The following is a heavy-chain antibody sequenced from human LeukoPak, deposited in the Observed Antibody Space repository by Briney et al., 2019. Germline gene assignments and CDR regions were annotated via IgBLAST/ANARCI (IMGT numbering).Heavy chain of an antibody. V-gene: IGHV4-39*01. CDR2: ISYSGST. CDR1: GGSISSSSYY. J-gene: IGHJ6*02. D-gene: IGHD3-22*01. Sequence: SETLSLTCTVSGGSISSSSYYWVWIRQPPGKGLEWIGSISYSGSTYYNPSLKSRVTISVDTSKNHFSLKLSSVTAADTAVYYCAGQYRAGYDGMDVWGQGITVTVSS. CDR3: AGQYRAGYDGMDV.